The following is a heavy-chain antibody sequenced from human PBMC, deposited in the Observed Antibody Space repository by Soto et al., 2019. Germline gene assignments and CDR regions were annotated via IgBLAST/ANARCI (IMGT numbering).Heavy chain of an antibody. CDR2: IIPIFGTA. CDR3: ARSKPSIAAAAHYYYYGMDV. D-gene: IGHD6-13*01. V-gene: IGHV1-69*06. Sequence: GASVKVSCKASGGTFSSYAISWVRQAPGQGLEWMGGIIPIFGTANYAQKFQGRVTITADKSTSTAYMELSSLRSEDTAVYDCARSKPSIAAAAHYYYYGMDVWGQGTTVTVSS. CDR1: GGTFSSYA. J-gene: IGHJ6*02.